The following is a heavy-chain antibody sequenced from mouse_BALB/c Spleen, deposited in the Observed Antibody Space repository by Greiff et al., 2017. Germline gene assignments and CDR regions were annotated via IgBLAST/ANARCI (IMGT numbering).Heavy chain of an antibody. CDR2: FYPGSGSI. Sequence: QVQLQQSGAELVKPGASVKLSCKASGYTFTEYIIHWVKQRSGQGLEWIGWFYPGSGSIKYNEKFKDKATLTADKSSSTVYMELSRLTSEDSAVYFCARHEEGLYYGSHWYFDVWGAGTTVTVSS. CDR3: ARHEEGLYYGSHWYFDV. V-gene: IGHV1-62-2*01. CDR1: GYTFTEYI. J-gene: IGHJ1*01. D-gene: IGHD1-2*01.